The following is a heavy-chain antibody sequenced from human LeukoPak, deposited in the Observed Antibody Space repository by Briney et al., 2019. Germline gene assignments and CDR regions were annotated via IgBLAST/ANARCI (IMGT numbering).Heavy chain of an antibody. V-gene: IGHV3-23*01. J-gene: IGHJ4*01. CDR2: IFGSGAGT. CDR3: ASGSTPGSGYYFDS. CDR1: GFTFGSYA. Sequence: GGSLRLSCAASGFTFGSYAMSWVRQTPGKGLEWVSTIFGSGAGTYYADSVKGRFTISRDNSRNTLYLQMNRLRAEDTDIYYCASGSTPGSGYYFDSWGPGTLVTVSS. D-gene: IGHD3-22*01.